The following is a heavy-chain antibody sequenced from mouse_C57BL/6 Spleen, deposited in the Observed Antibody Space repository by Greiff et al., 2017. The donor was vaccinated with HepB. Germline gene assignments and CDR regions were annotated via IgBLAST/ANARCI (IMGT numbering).Heavy chain of an antibody. CDR3: ARSYDGYYNYAMDY. CDR1: GYTFTDYY. V-gene: IGHV1-26*01. J-gene: IGHJ4*01. CDR2: INPNNGGT. D-gene: IGHD2-3*01. Sequence: EVQLQQSGPELVKPGASVKISCKASGYTFTDYYMNWVKQSHGKSLEWIGDINPNNGGTSYNQKFKGKATLTVDKSSSTAYMELRSLTSEDSAVYYCARSYDGYYNYAMDYWGQGTSVTVSS.